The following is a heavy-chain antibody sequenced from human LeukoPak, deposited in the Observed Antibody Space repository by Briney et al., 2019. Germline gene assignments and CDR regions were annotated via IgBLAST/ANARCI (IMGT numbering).Heavy chain of an antibody. CDR1: GGTFISYA. Sequence: ASVKVSFKGSGGTFISYAISWVRQAPGQGLEWMGRIIPIRGIANYAQKFQGRVTITADKSTSTAYMELSSLRSEDTAVYYCARGSYGSGSHYNADYWGQGTLVTVSS. V-gene: IGHV1-69*04. CDR3: ARGSYGSGSHYNADY. D-gene: IGHD3-10*01. CDR2: IIPIRGIA. J-gene: IGHJ4*02.